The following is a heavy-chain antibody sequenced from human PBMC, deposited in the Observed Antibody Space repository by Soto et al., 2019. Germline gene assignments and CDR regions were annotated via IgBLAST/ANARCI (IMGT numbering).Heavy chain of an antibody. CDR3: ARGSTDYDSSGHYPYSFDI. J-gene: IGHJ3*02. Sequence: QVQLVQSGAEEKKPGASVKVSCKASGYTFTSYAMHWVRQAPGQRLEWMGWINAGNGNTQYSQKFQGRVTITSDTAASTAYMELSCLRSEDTAVYYCARGSTDYDSSGHYPYSFDIWGQGTMVTFSS. CDR2: INAGNGNT. CDR1: GYTFTSYA. D-gene: IGHD3-22*01. V-gene: IGHV1-3*05.